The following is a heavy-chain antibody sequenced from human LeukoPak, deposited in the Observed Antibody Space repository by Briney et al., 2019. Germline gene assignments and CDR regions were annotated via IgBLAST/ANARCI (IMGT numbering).Heavy chain of an antibody. D-gene: IGHD3-22*01. Sequence: PSETLSLTCAVYGESFSEYYWSWIRQPPGKGLEWIGQINHSGSTNYNPSLKSRVTISVDTSKNQFSLKLSSVTAADTAVYYCARYYDSSGYYSPWGQGTLVTVSS. CDR3: ARYYDSSGYYSP. V-gene: IGHV4-34*01. CDR1: GESFSEYY. CDR2: INHSGST. J-gene: IGHJ5*02.